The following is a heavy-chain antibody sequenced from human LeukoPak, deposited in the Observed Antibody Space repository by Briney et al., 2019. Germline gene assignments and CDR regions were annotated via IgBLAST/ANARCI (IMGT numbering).Heavy chain of an antibody. V-gene: IGHV4-59*01. CDR3: ARDYLDIAVAGGYYYYGMDV. CDR1: GGSISSYY. J-gene: IGHJ6*02. Sequence: SETLSLTCTVSGGSISSYYWSWIRQPPGKGLEWIGYIYYSGSTNYNPSLKSRVTISVDTSKNQFSLKLSSVTAADTAVYYCARDYLDIAVAGGYYYYGMDVWGQGTTVTVSS. CDR2: IYYSGST. D-gene: IGHD6-19*01.